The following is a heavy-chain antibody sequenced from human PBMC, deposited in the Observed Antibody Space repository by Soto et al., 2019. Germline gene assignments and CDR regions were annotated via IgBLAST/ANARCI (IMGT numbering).Heavy chain of an antibody. Sequence: QVQLVQSGAEVKKPGSSVKVSCKASGGTFSSYTISWVRQAPGQGLEWMGRIIPILGIANYAQKFQGRVTMTADNATSTADMELSSLRAEDTAVYYCARDQYYEILCGRGNWFVPWGQGTLVTVSS. CDR3: ARDQYYEILCGRGNWFVP. J-gene: IGHJ5*02. D-gene: IGHD3-9*01. CDR1: GGTFSSYT. CDR2: IIPILGIA. V-gene: IGHV1-69*08.